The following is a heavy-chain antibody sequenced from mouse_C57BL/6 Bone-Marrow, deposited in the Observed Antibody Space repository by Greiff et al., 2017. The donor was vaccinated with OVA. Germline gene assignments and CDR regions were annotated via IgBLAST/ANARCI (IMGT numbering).Heavy chain of an antibody. CDR1: GYTFTSYG. J-gene: IGHJ4*01. CDR3: ARTTTVVATDYYAMDY. V-gene: IGHV1-81*01. Sequence: VQLQQSGAELARPGASVKLSCKASGYTFTSYGISWVKQRTGQGLEWIGEIYPRSGNTYYNEKFKGKATLTADKSSSTAYMQLSSLTSEDSAVYYCARTTTVVATDYYAMDYWGQGTSVTVSS. D-gene: IGHD1-1*01. CDR2: IYPRSGNT.